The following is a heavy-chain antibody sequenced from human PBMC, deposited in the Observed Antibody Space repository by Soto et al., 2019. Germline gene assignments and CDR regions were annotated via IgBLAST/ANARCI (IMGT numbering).Heavy chain of an antibody. V-gene: IGHV5-51*01. CDR2: IYPGDSDT. Sequence: GEALNISCERSGNSFTSCLIGWVRQMPGKGLEWMGIIYPGDSDTRYSPSFQGQVTISADKSISTAYLQWSSLKASDTAMYYCAIRKIVGVVISFDFWGQGTMVTVSS. J-gene: IGHJ3*01. CDR1: GNSFTSCL. D-gene: IGHD3-3*01. CDR3: AIRKIVGVVISFDF.